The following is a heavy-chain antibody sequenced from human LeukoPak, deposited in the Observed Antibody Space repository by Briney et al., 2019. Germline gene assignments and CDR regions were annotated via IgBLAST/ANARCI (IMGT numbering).Heavy chain of an antibody. CDR1: GHNFIYYW. CDR2: IYPGDSDT. D-gene: IGHD5-18*01. J-gene: IGHJ4*02. CDR3: ARRRADFNGYYYLDY. Sequence: GESLKISCKASGHNFIYYWIGWVRQMPGIGLEWMGSIYPGDSDTSYSPSFQGQVTISADTSINTAYLQWSSLKAPDTAMYYCARRRADFNGYYYLDYWGQGTLVTVSS. V-gene: IGHV5-51*01.